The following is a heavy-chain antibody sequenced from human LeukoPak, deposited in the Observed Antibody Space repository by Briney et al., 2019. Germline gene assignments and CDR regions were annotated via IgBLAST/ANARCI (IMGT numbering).Heavy chain of an antibody. CDR2: IWYDGSNK. D-gene: IGHD3-3*01. CDR1: GFTFSSYG. V-gene: IGHV3-33*01. CDR3: ARGPYYDFWSGYSRFDP. J-gene: IGHJ5*02. Sequence: GGSLRLSCAASGFTFSSYGMHWVRQAPGKGLEWVAVIWYDGSNKYYADSVKGRFTISRDNSKNTLYLQMNSLRAEDTAVYYCARGPYYDFWSGYSRFDPWGQGTLVTVSS.